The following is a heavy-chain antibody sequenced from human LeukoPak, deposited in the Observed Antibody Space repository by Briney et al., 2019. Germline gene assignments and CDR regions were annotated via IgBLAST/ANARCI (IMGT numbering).Heavy chain of an antibody. CDR1: GFTFSSYA. D-gene: IGHD6-19*01. CDR3: PKGLVGGWYEDY. J-gene: IGHJ4*02. CDR2: ISGSGGST. V-gene: IGHV3-23*01. Sequence: GGSLRLACAASGFTFSSYAMSWVRQAPGKGLEWVSAISGSGGSTYYADSVKGRFTISRDNSKNTLYLQMNSLRAEDTAVYYCPKGLVGGWYEDYWGQGTLVTVSS.